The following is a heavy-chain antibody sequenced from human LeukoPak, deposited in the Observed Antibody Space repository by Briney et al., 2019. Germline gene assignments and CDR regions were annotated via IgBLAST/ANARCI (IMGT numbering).Heavy chain of an antibody. J-gene: IGHJ4*02. Sequence: AASVTVSCKASGGTFSSYAISWVRQAPGQGLEWMGGIIPIFGTANYAQKFQGRVTITADESTSTAYMELSSLRSEDTAVYYCARSTTVTPYYFDYWGQGTLVTVSS. D-gene: IGHD4-17*01. CDR3: ARSTTVTPYYFDY. V-gene: IGHV1-69*13. CDR1: GGTFSSYA. CDR2: IIPIFGTA.